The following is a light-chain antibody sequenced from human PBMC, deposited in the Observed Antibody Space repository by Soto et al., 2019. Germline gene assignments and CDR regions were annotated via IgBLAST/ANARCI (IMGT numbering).Light chain of an antibody. CDR1: SSDVGGYNY. J-gene: IGLJ1*01. CDR3: SSYTSSNTLI. V-gene: IGLV2-14*01. CDR2: EVS. Sequence: QSALTQPAPVSGSPGQSITISCTGTSSDVGGYNYVSWYQQHPGKAPKVMIFEVSRRPSGVSNRFSGSKAGDTASLTISGLQAEDEADYYCSSYTSSNTLIFGTGTKVTVL.